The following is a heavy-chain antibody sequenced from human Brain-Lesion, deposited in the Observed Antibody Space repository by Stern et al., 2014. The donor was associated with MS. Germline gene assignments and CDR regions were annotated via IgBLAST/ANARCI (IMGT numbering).Heavy chain of an antibody. CDR3: ATLSPGAGGNYYRHFDY. V-gene: IGHV1-24*01. CDR1: GYTLTELS. CDR2: FDPEDGET. J-gene: IGHJ4*02. Sequence: QVQLVESGAEVKKPGASVKVSCKVSGYTLTELSMHWVRQAPRKGLEWMRGFDPEDGETIYAQKFQGRVPMTEDTSTDTAYMELSSLRSEDTAVYYCATLSPGAGGNYYRHFDYWGQGTLVTVSS. D-gene: IGHD1-26*01.